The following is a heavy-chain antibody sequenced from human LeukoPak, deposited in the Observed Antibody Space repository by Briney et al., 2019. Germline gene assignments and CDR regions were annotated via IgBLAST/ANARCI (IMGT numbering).Heavy chain of an antibody. CDR3: AEYRGFGDSYDS. Sequence: PGGSLRLSCAASGFPFTIYAMSWVRQAPGKGLEWVSSIGGSSTYYADFVKGRFTISRDTSKNTMDLQMNSPRAEDTAIYYYAEYRGFGDSYDSWGQGTLVTVSS. CDR2: IGGSST. D-gene: IGHD3-10*01. V-gene: IGHV3-23*01. J-gene: IGHJ4*02. CDR1: GFPFTIYA.